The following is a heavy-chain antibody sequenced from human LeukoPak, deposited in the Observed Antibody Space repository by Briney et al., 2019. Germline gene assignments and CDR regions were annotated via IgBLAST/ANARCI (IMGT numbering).Heavy chain of an antibody. CDR2: ISSSSSYI. D-gene: IGHD5-24*01. Sequence: GSLRLSCAASGFTFSSYSMNWVRQAPGKGLEWVSSISSSSSYIYYADSVKGRFTVSRDNAKNSLYLQMNSLGAEDTAVYYCARDGYNDFDYWGQGTLVTVSS. J-gene: IGHJ4*02. CDR3: ARDGYNDFDY. V-gene: IGHV3-21*01. CDR1: GFTFSSYS.